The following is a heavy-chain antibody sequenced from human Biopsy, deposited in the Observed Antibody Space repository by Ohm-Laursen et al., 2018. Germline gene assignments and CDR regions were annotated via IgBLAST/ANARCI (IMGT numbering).Heavy chain of an antibody. CDR3: ARWETTLGRSLDS. D-gene: IGHD1-26*01. CDR1: GYTFTSHD. V-gene: IGHV1-8*01. CDR2: MSPNTGNT. Sequence: ASVKVSCNASGYTFTSHDINWVRQATGQGLEWTGWMSPNTGNTVYAQRFQDRVTMTSDTSTGTAYMELTSLTSDDTAVYFCARWETTLGRSLDSWGQGTLVAVSS. J-gene: IGHJ4*02.